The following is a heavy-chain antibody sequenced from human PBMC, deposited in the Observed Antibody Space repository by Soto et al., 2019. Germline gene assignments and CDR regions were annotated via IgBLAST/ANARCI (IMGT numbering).Heavy chain of an antibody. D-gene: IGHD2-2*02. CDR2: IYPGDSDT. CDR1: GYSFTSYW. V-gene: IGHV5-51*01. J-gene: IGHJ6*02. CDR3: ARSGRDVVVPAAIRGDYYYYGMDV. Sequence: GESLKISCKGSGYSFTSYWIGWVRQMPGKGLEWMGIIYPGDSDTRYSPSFQGQVTISADKSISTAHLQWSSLKASDTAMYYCARSGRDVVVPAAIRGDYYYYGMDVWGQGTTVTVSS.